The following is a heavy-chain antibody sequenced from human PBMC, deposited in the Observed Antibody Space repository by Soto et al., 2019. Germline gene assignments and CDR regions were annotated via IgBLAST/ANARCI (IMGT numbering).Heavy chain of an antibody. CDR2: INAGNGNT. CDR1: GYTFTSYA. Sequence: ASVKVSCKASGYTFTSYAMHWVRQAPGQRLEWMGWINAGNGNTKYSQKFQGRVTITRDTSASTAYMELSSLRSEDTAVYYCARDRLDTAMVTDTYSYYGMDVWGQGTTVTVSS. D-gene: IGHD5-18*01. J-gene: IGHJ6*02. V-gene: IGHV1-3*01. CDR3: ARDRLDTAMVTDTYSYYGMDV.